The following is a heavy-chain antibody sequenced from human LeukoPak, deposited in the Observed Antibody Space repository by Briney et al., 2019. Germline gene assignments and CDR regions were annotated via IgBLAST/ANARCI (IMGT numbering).Heavy chain of an antibody. CDR3: AIGGVAVAHNGFDY. J-gene: IGHJ4*02. CDR2: INHSGST. CDR1: GGSFSGYY. Sequence: PSETLSLTCAVYGGSFSGYYWSWIRQPPGKGLEWIGEINHSGSTNYNPSLKSRVTISVDTSKNQFSLKLSSVTAADTAVYYCAIGGVAVAHNGFDYWGQGTLVTVSS. D-gene: IGHD6-19*01. V-gene: IGHV4-34*01.